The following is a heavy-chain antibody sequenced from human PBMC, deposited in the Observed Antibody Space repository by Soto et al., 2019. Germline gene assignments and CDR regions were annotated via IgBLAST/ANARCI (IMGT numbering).Heavy chain of an antibody. CDR3: VRESYPAKAFDI. J-gene: IGHJ3*02. CDR2: IRRRSIDM. V-gene: IGHV3-21*01. Sequence: VQLVESGGGLVKPGESLRLSCAASGFTFSNYNINWVRQAPGKGLEWVSSIRRRSIDMYYADSVKGRFTISRDDPKNSLSLQMNGLRAEDTAVYFCVRESYPAKAFDIWGQGTMVTVSS. D-gene: IGHD2-2*01. CDR1: GFTFSNYN.